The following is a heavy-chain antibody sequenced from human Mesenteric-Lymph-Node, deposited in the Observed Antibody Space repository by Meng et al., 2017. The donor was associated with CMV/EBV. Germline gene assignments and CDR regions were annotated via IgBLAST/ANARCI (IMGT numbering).Heavy chain of an antibody. V-gene: IGHV3-9*01. J-gene: IGHJ6*02. Sequence: GGSLRLSCAASGFTFNDYAMNWVRQAPGKGLEWVSSISWNGGSIGYADSGKGRFIISRDNAKNSLYLQMNSLRAEDTAVYYCARYFDMSTESYYGMDIWGQGTTVTVSS. CDR3: ARYFDMSTESYYGMDI. CDR1: GFTFNDYA. D-gene: IGHD3-16*01. CDR2: ISWNGGSI.